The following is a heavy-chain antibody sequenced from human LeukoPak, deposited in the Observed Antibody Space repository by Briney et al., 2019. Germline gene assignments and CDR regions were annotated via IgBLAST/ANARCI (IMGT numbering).Heavy chain of an antibody. J-gene: IGHJ4*02. CDR3: ARADTSDILTGYSDY. CDR2: TSSSSSYI. Sequence: KPGGSLGLSCTASGFTFNSYSMNWVRQAPGKGLEWVSSTSSSSSYIYYADSVKGRSTISRDNAKKSLYLQMNRLRAEDTAVYFCARADTSDILTGYSDYWGQGTLVTVSS. CDR1: GFTFNSYS. V-gene: IGHV3-21*01. D-gene: IGHD3-9*01.